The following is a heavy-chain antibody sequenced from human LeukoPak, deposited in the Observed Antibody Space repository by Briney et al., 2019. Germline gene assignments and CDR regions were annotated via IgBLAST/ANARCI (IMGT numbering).Heavy chain of an antibody. CDR3: AFSIVGATLGFDY. J-gene: IGHJ4*02. CDR1: GYTFTCYY. V-gene: IGHV1-2*02. Sequence: ASVKVSCKASGYTFTCYYMHWVRQAPGQGLEWRGWINPNSGGTNYAQKFQGRVTMTSDTSTSTAYMELSRLRSDDTAVYYCAFSIVGATLGFDYWGQGTLVTVSS. D-gene: IGHD1-26*01. CDR2: INPNSGGT.